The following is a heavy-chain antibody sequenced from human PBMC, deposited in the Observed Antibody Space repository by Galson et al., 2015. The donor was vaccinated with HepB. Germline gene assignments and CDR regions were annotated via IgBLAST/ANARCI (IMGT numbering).Heavy chain of an antibody. J-gene: IGHJ4*02. CDR1: GDSISNSY. D-gene: IGHD4-11*01. CDR3: AKIYSNYAFNY. Sequence: DTLSLTCTVSGDSISNSYWSWIRQPPGKGLEWIGYIYSSGRTNYNPSLKSRLTISVDTSKNQVSLNLNSVTAADTAIYYCAKIYSNYAFNYWGQGTLVTVSS. CDR2: IYSSGRT. V-gene: IGHV4-59*01.